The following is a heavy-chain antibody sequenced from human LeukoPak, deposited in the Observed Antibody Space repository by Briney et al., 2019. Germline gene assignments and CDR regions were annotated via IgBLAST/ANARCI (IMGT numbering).Heavy chain of an antibody. CDR1: GGSISSGGYY. J-gene: IGHJ6*02. V-gene: IGHV4-31*03. D-gene: IGHD2/OR15-2a*01. Sequence: SETLSLTCTVSGGSISSGGYYWSWIRQHPGKGLEWIGYIYYSGSTYYNPSLKSRVTISVDRSKNQFSLKLSSVTAADTAVYYCARRLSDGMDVWGQGTTVAVSS. CDR3: ARRLSDGMDV. CDR2: IYYSGST.